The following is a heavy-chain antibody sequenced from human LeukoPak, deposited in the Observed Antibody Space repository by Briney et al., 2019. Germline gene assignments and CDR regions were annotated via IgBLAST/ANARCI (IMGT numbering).Heavy chain of an antibody. CDR2: ISYDGNNK. Sequence: GGFLRLSCAASGLTFSSYGMHWVRQAPGKGLEWVTVISYDGNNKYYVDSVKGRFTISRDNSKNTLYLQMNSLRAEDTAVYYCAKADYGGNSAYSYYGMDVWGQGTTVTVSS. V-gene: IGHV3-30*18. CDR1: GLTFSSYG. CDR3: AKADYGGNSAYSYYGMDV. J-gene: IGHJ6*02. D-gene: IGHD4-23*01.